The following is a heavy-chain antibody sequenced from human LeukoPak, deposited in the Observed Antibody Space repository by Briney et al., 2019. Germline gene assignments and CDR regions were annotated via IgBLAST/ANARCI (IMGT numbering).Heavy chain of an antibody. J-gene: IGHJ5*02. CDR1: GFTFDDYG. CDR2: INWNGGST. CDR3: ARESSGIAAAGRFDP. V-gene: IGHV3-20*04. Sequence: GGSLRLSCAASGFTFDDYGMSWVRRAPGKGLEWVSGINWNGGSTGYADSVKGRFTISRDNAKNSLYLQMNSLRAEDTALYYCARESSGIAAAGRFDPWGQGTLVTVSS. D-gene: IGHD6-13*01.